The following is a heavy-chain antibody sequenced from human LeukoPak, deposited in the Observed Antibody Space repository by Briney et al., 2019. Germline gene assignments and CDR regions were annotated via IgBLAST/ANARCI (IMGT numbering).Heavy chain of an antibody. V-gene: IGHV1-2*06. Sequence: ASVKVSCKASGYTFTGYYMHWVRQAPGQGLEWMGRINPNSGGTNYAQKFQGRVTMTRDTSISTAYMELSRLRSDDMAVYYCARDPIAARPGMDVWGKGTTVTVSS. D-gene: IGHD6-6*01. CDR3: ARDPIAARPGMDV. CDR1: GYTFTGYY. J-gene: IGHJ6*04. CDR2: INPNSGGT.